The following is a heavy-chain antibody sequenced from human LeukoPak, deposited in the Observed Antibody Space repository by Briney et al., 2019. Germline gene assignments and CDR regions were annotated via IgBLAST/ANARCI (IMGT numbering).Heavy chain of an antibody. V-gene: IGHV3-33*01. CDR2: IWYDGSNR. J-gene: IGHJ4*02. Sequence: PGGSLRLSCAASGFTFSSYGMHWVRQAPGKGLEWVAVIWYDGSNRYYADSVKGRFTISRDNSKNTLYLQMNSLRAEDTAVYYCARRIAVAGTCDYWGQGTLVTVSS. CDR1: GFTFSSYG. D-gene: IGHD6-19*01. CDR3: ARRIAVAGTCDY.